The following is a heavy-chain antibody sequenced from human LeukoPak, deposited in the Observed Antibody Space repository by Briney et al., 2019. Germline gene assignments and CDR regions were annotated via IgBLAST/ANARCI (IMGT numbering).Heavy chain of an antibody. Sequence: GASVKVSCKASGYTFSSYGISWVRQAPGQGLEWMGGIIPIFGTANYAQKFQGRVTITADESTSTAYMELSSLSSEDTAVYYRARRSPEMATILDYWGQGTLVTVCS. CDR3: ARRSPEMATILDY. CDR2: IIPIFGTA. J-gene: IGHJ4*02. CDR1: GYTFSSYG. V-gene: IGHV1-69*13. D-gene: IGHD5-24*01.